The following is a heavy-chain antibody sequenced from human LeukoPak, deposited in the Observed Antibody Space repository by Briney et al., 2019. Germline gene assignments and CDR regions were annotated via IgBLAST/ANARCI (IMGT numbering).Heavy chain of an antibody. CDR3: ARDQDWNDRGGLDY. J-gene: IGHJ4*02. V-gene: IGHV3-21*01. CDR1: GFTFSSYT. CDR2: ISTSSVYI. D-gene: IGHD1-1*01. Sequence: GGSLRLSCAASGFTFSSYTMNWVRQAPGKGLEWVSSISTSSVYIYYTDSLKGRFTISRDNARNSLYLQMNSLRAEDTAVYYCARDQDWNDRGGLDYWGQGTLVTVSS.